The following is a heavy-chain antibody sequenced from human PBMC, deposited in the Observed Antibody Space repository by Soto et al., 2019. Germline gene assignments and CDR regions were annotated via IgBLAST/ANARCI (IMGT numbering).Heavy chain of an antibody. CDR2: ISGSGGST. V-gene: IGHV3-23*01. CDR3: AKELSSGGYFDY. Sequence: VQLLESGGGLVQPGGSLRLSCAASGFTFSSYAMRWVRQAPGKGLEWVSGISGSGGSTYYADSVKGRFTISRDNSKNTLYLQMNSLRAEDTAVYYCAKELSSGGYFDYWGQGTLVTVSS. J-gene: IGHJ4*02. CDR1: GFTFSSYA. D-gene: IGHD6-19*01.